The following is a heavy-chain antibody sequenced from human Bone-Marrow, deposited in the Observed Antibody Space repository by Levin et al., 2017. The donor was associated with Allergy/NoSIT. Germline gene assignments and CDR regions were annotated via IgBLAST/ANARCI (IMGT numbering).Heavy chain of an antibody. CDR2: ISHNGNTK. J-gene: IGHJ6*02. Sequence: LSLTCAASGFTFSNFAMHWVRQAPGKGLEWVAVISHNGNTKYYADSLKGRFTISRDNSENTVSLHMSSLRTEDTGVYFCARARDPFYSPGAYYNYYGLDDWGQGTTVTVSS. CDR1: GFTFSNFA. CDR3: ARARDPFYSPGAYYNYYGLDD. V-gene: IGHV3-30*04. D-gene: IGHD3-10*01.